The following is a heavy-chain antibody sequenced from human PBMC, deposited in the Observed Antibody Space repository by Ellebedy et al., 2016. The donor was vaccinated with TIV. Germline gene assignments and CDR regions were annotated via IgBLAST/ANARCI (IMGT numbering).Heavy chain of an antibody. D-gene: IGHD2-2*01. J-gene: IGHJ6*02. V-gene: IGHV3-23*01. Sequence: GESLKISXAASGFTFSSYAMSWVRQAPGKGLEWVSAISGSGGSTYYADSVKGRFTISRDNSKNTLYLQMNSLRAEDTAVYYCARDWGRYCSSTSCYEYYYYGMDVWGQGTTVTVSS. CDR3: ARDWGRYCSSTSCYEYYYYGMDV. CDR2: ISGSGGST. CDR1: GFTFSSYA.